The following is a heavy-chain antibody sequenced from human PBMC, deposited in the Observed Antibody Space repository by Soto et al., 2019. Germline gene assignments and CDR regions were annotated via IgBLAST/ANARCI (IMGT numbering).Heavy chain of an antibody. CDR3: VRANSGSYAGWFDP. V-gene: IGHV1-2*04. D-gene: IGHD1-26*01. CDR1: GYTFTGHY. CDR2: INPKSGGT. Sequence: QVQLVQSGPEVKKPGASVKVSCKASGYTFTGHYIHWVRQAPGQGLEWMGWINPKSGGTQYADKFLDWVTWTRDTSVSTTFMEMSSLKSDDTAVYYCVRANSGSYAGWFDPWGQGTLVIVSS. J-gene: IGHJ5*02.